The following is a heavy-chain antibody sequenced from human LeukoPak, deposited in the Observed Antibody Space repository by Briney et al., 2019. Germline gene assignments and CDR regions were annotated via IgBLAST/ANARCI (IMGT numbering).Heavy chain of an antibody. V-gene: IGHV1-69*01. CDR1: GGTFSSYA. Sequence: SVKVSCKASGGTFSSYAISWVRQAPGQGLEWMGGIIPIFGTANYAQKFQGRVTITADESTSTAYMELSSLRSDDTAVYYCARPLTYSSGWYDWGQGTLVTVSS. CDR3: ARPLTYSSGWYD. CDR2: IIPIFGTA. J-gene: IGHJ4*02. D-gene: IGHD6-19*01.